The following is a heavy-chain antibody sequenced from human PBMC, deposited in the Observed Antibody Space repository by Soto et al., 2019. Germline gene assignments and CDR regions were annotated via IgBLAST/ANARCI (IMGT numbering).Heavy chain of an antibody. Sequence: GGSLRLSCAASGFTFSSYAMSWVRQAPGKGLEWVSAISGSGGSTYYADSVKGRFTISRDNSKNTLYLQMNSLRAEDTAVHYCAPHPGYSSSSVYWGQGTLVTVSS. CDR2: ISGSGGST. J-gene: IGHJ4*02. CDR1: GFTFSSYA. D-gene: IGHD6-6*01. V-gene: IGHV3-23*01. CDR3: APHPGYSSSSVY.